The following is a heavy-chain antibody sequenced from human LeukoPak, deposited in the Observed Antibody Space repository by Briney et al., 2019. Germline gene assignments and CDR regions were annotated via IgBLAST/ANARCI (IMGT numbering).Heavy chain of an antibody. CDR1: GGSISSGGYY. V-gene: IGHV4-31*03. Sequence: SETLSLTCTVSGGSISSGGYYWSWIRQHPGKGLEWVGYIYYSGSTYYNPSLKSRVTISVDTSKNQFSLKLSSVTAADTAVYYCARDSAMIVVARGDVFDIWGQGTMVTVSS. CDR2: IYYSGST. J-gene: IGHJ3*02. CDR3: ARDSAMIVVARGDVFDI. D-gene: IGHD3-22*01.